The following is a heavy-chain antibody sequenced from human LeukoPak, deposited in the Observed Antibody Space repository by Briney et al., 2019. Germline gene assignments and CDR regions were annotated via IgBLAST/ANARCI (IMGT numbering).Heavy chain of an antibody. CDR1: GFTFSTYS. CDR2: ITRSSGNM. Sequence: GGSLRLSCAASGFTFSTYSMNWVRQAPGKGLEWVSSITRSSGNMYYADSVKGRFTISRDNAKNSLYLQMNSLRAEDTAVYYCARRGYTYGYDYWGQGTLVTVSS. D-gene: IGHD5-18*01. CDR3: ARRGYTYGYDY. V-gene: IGHV3-21*01. J-gene: IGHJ4*02.